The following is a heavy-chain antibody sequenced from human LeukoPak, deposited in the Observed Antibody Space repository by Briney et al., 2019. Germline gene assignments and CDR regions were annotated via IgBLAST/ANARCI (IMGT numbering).Heavy chain of an antibody. CDR3: TREWGGELRPYYYYGMDV. V-gene: IGHV3-49*04. CDR1: GFTFRDFA. D-gene: IGHD1-26*01. J-gene: IGHJ6*02. Sequence: PGGSLRLSCTASGFTFRDFAMSWVRQAPGKGLEWVGFIRSKAYGGTTEYAASVKGRFTISGDDSKSIAYLQMNSLKTEDTAVYYCTREWGGELRPYYYYGMDVWGQGTTVTVSS. CDR2: IRSKAYGGTT.